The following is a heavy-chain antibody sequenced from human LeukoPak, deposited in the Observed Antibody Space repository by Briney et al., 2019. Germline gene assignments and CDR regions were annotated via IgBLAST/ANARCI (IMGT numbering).Heavy chain of an antibody. J-gene: IGHJ6*03. V-gene: IGHV4-39*07. CDR3: ARVGGMDYYYYMDV. CDR2: IYYSGST. Sequence: SETLSLTCTVSGGSISSSSYYWGWIRQPPGKGLEWIGNIYYSGSTYYNPSLKSRVTISVDTSKNQFSLKLSSVTAADTAVYYCARVGGMDYYYYMDVWGKGTTVTVSS. CDR1: GGSISSSSYY. D-gene: IGHD1-14*01.